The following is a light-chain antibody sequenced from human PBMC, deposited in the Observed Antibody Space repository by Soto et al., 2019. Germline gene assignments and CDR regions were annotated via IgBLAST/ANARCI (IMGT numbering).Light chain of an antibody. Sequence: EIVLTQSPGTLSLSPGERATLSCRASQSVSSSYLAWYQQKPGQAPRLLIYGASSRATGIPDRFSGSGSGTDFTLTISRLEPEDFEVYYCQQYGSSPVTVGQGTKVDIK. CDR2: GAS. CDR1: QSVSSSY. CDR3: QQYGSSPVT. J-gene: IGKJ1*01. V-gene: IGKV3-20*01.